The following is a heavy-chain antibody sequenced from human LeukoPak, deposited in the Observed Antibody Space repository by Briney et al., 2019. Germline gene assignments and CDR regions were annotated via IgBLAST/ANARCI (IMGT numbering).Heavy chain of an antibody. CDR2: IRSKAYGGTT. D-gene: IGHD3-10*01. J-gene: IGHJ4*02. CDR1: GFTFGDYA. CDR3: TRPGPYYGSGSYNY. V-gene: IGHV3-49*03. Sequence: GGSLRLSCTASGFTFGDYAMSWFRQAPGKGLEWVGFIRSKAYGGTTEYAASVKGRFTISRDDSKSIAYLQMNSLETEDTAVYYCTRPGPYYGSGSYNYWGQGTLVTVSS.